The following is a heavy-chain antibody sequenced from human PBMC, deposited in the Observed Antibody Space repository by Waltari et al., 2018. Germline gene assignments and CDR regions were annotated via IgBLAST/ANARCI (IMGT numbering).Heavy chain of an antibody. J-gene: IGHJ4*02. CDR1: RSTLRSYW. CDR3: ARLNWDVVKAFDY. V-gene: IGHV3-7*01. CDR2: IKQDGSDK. Sequence: EVQLVESGGGLAQPGGAMRPSCAGSRSTLRSYWMSWVRQAPGKGLEWVANIKQDGSDKYYVDSVKGRFTISRDNAKNSLYLQMNSLRVEDTAIYYCARLNWDVVKAFDYWGQGTLVTVSS. D-gene: IGHD3-22*01.